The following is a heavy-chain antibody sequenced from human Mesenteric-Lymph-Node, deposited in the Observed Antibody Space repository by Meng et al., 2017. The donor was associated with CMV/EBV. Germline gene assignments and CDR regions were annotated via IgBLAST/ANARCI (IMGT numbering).Heavy chain of an antibody. D-gene: IGHD3-10*01. Sequence: GSLRLSCAVSGYSISSAHYWGWIRQPPGKGLGWIGIIYHTGSTYYNPSLKSRVTISVDTAKNQFSLRLSSVTAADTAVYYCAREYGDPRGYYYYGMDVWGQGTTVTVSS. V-gene: IGHV4-38-2*02. J-gene: IGHJ6*02. CDR2: IYHTGST. CDR3: AREYGDPRGYYYYGMDV. CDR1: GYSISSAHY.